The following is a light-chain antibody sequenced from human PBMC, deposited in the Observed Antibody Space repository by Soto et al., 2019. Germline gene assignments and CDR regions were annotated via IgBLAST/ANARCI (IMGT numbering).Light chain of an antibody. Sequence: QSVLTQPLSVSGAPGQRVTISCTGSSSNIGAGYDVHWYQQLPGTAPKLLIYGNSNRPSGVPDRFSGSKSGTSASLAITGLQAEDEADYYCQSYDSSSVVFGGGTKLTVL. CDR1: SSNIGAGYD. CDR2: GNS. J-gene: IGLJ2*01. V-gene: IGLV1-40*01. CDR3: QSYDSSSVV.